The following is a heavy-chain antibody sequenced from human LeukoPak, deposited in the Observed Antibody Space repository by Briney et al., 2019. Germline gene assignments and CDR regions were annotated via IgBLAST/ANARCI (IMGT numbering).Heavy chain of an antibody. CDR1: GYTFTDYD. V-gene: IGHV1-8*01. CDR2: MNPNSGNT. J-gene: IGHJ4*02. CDR3: ARVPSSSGRRYYFDY. D-gene: IGHD6-6*01. Sequence: PVASVKVSCKASGYTFTDYDINWVRQATGQGLEWMGWMNPNSGNTGYTQKFQGRVTMTRNTSISTAYMELSSLRSEDTAVYYCARVPSSSGRRYYFDYWGQGTLVTVSS.